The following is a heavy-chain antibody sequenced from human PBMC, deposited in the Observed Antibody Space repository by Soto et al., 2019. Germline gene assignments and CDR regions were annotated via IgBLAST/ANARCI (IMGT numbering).Heavy chain of an antibody. CDR3: ARAEGDTYYFDY. CDR1: GGSISSGGYS. Sequence: QLQLQESGSGLVKPSQTLSLTCAVSGGSISSGGYSWSWIRQPPGEGLEWIGYIYHSGSTYYNPSLKSRVTISVDRSKNQFSLKLSSVTAADTAVYYCARAEGDTYYFDYWGQGTLVTVSS. D-gene: IGHD5-18*01. CDR2: IYHSGST. V-gene: IGHV4-30-2*01. J-gene: IGHJ4*02.